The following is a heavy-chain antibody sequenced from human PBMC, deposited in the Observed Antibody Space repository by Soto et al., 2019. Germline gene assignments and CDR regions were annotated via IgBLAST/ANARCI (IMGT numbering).Heavy chain of an antibody. D-gene: IGHD3-16*01. Sequence: QITLKESGPTLVKPTQTLTLTCTFSGFSLSTRGVGVGWIRQPPGKALEWLAIIYWDDDKRYSPSLKSRLTNTKATSKNQVVLTMTNMDPVDTATYYCAHKGGGDRILDYWGQGTLVTVSS. CDR1: GFSLSTRGVG. V-gene: IGHV2-5*02. CDR3: AHKGGGDRILDY. CDR2: IYWDDDK. J-gene: IGHJ4*02.